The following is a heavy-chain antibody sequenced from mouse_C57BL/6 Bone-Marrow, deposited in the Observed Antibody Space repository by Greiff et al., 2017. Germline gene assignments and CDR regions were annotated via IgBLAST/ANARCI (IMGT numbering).Heavy chain of an antibody. Sequence: QVQLQQPGAELVKPGASVKMSCKASGYTFTSYWITWVKQRPGQGLEWIGDIYPGSGSTNYNEKFKSKATLTADTSSSTAYMQLSSLTSEDSAVYYCARGGGYYGMDYWGQGTTVTVSS. V-gene: IGHV1-55*01. CDR3: ARGGGYYGMDY. CDR1: GYTFTSYW. J-gene: IGHJ4*01. D-gene: IGHD1-1*02. CDR2: IYPGSGST.